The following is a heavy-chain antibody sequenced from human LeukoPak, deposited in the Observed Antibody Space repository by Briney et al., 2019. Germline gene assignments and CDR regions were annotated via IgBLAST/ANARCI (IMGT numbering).Heavy chain of an antibody. CDR2: MSSDGGHK. Sequence: PGGSLKLSCAASGFIFSNHAMHWVRQAPGKGLEWVAVMSSDGGHKYYADSVKGRFTISRDNSKTTLFLQMNSLRGEDTAAYYCARETRSSQAPYFFDFWGQGTLVTVSS. CDR1: GFIFSNHA. CDR3: ARETRSSQAPYFFDF. J-gene: IGHJ4*02. D-gene: IGHD6-13*01. V-gene: IGHV3-30-3*01.